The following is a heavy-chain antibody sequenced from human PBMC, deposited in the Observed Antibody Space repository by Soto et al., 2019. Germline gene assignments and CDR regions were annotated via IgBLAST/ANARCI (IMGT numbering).Heavy chain of an antibody. J-gene: IGHJ5*02. V-gene: IGHV3-15*01. Sequence: EEQLVESGGGLVEPGGSLRLSCAASGFTVSDAWMSWFRQAPGKGLEWLGRIRSKASGGTTDYAPPAKDRFIISRDDSKNTLSLQMNSLKTEDTAIYYCTTDHFSWGQGILVTVSS. CDR1: GFTVSDAW. CDR3: TTDHFS. CDR2: IRSKASGGTT.